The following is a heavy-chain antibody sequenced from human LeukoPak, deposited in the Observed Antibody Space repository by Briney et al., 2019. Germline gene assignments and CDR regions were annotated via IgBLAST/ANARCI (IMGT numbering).Heavy chain of an antibody. D-gene: IGHD5-24*01. Sequence: KSGGSLRLSCAASGFTFSSYNMNWVRQAPGKGLEWVSSISSSSTYIYYADSVKGRFTISRDNAKNSLCLQMNSLRAEDTAVYYCAREERDGYNYYWYFDLWGRGTLVTVSS. J-gene: IGHJ2*01. CDR2: ISSSSTYI. V-gene: IGHV3-21*01. CDR1: GFTFSSYN. CDR3: AREERDGYNYYWYFDL.